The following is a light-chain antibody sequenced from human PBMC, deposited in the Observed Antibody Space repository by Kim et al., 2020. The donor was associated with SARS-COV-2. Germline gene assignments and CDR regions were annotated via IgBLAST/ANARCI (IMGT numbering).Light chain of an antibody. CDR2: AAS. CDR3: QQSYSTPPT. Sequence: TSVGDSVTITCRASQTISGYFNWYQQKPGKAPKLLIYAASSLLGGVPSRFSGSGSGTDFTLTISSLQPEDFATYHCQQSYSTPPTFGQGTKVDIK. V-gene: IGKV1-39*01. J-gene: IGKJ1*01. CDR1: QTISGY.